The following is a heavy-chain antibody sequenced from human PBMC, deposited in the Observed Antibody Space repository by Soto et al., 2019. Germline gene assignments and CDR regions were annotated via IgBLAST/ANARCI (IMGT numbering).Heavy chain of an antibody. Sequence: GGSLRLSCAASGFTFSSYWMSWVRQAPGKGLEWVANIKQDGSEKYYVDSVKGRFTISRDNAKNSLYLQMNSLRAEDTAVYYCARVMHWGLHDAFDIWGRGTMVTVSS. V-gene: IGHV3-7*01. CDR3: ARVMHWGLHDAFDI. CDR1: GFTFSSYW. D-gene: IGHD7-27*01. J-gene: IGHJ3*02. CDR2: IKQDGSEK.